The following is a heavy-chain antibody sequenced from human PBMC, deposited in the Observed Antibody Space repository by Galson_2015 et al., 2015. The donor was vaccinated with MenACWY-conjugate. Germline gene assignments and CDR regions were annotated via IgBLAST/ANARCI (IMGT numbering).Heavy chain of an antibody. CDR2: INPSAGST. Sequence: SVKVSCKASGYTLTNYYIHWVRQAPGQGLEWMGIINPSAGSTNYAQKFQGRVTMTRETSTTTVYLELSSLRSEDTAVYYCARDLRRVSMVRGSIVPDAFDMWGQGTMVTVSS. D-gene: IGHD3-10*01. CDR3: ARDLRRVSMVRGSIVPDAFDM. J-gene: IGHJ3*02. V-gene: IGHV1-46*01. CDR1: GYTLTNYY.